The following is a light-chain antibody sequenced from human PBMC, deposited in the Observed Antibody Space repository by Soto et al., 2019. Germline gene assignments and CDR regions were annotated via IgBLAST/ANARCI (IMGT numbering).Light chain of an antibody. CDR2: DIS. Sequence: EIVMTQSPATLSVSPGGRATLSCRASQSISGTLAWYQQKPGQAPRLLIYDISNRAAGVPARFSGSGSETEFTLTISSLQSEDFAVYYCQQYGNSPWTFGHGTKVDIK. CDR3: QQYGNSPWT. CDR1: QSISGT. J-gene: IGKJ1*01. V-gene: IGKV3-15*01.